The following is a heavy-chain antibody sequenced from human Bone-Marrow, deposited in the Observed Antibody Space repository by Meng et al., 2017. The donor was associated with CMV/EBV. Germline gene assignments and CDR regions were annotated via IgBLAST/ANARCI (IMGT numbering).Heavy chain of an antibody. J-gene: IGHJ6*02. Sequence: GESLKISCAASGFTFSSYWMSWVRQAPGKGLEWVANIKQDGSEKYYVDSVKGRFTISRDNAKNSLYLQMNSLRAEDTAVYYCARDQPRYCSSTSCYRGYYYYGMDGWGQGTTVTVSS. CDR1: GFTFSSYW. D-gene: IGHD2-2*02. CDR2: IKQDGSEK. CDR3: ARDQPRYCSSTSCYRGYYYYGMDG. V-gene: IGHV3-7*01.